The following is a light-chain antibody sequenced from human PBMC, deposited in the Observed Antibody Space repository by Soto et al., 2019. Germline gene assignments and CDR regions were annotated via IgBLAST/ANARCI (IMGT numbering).Light chain of an antibody. Sequence: EIVMTQSPATLSVSPGGRATLSCRASQSISDTLAWYQQKPGQAPRLLIHGASTRATGLPARFSGSGSGTDFTLTISRLEPEDFAVYCCLQYGDSPRTFGQGTKGDIK. CDR1: QSISDT. CDR3: LQYGDSPRT. CDR2: GAS. J-gene: IGKJ1*01. V-gene: IGKV3-15*01.